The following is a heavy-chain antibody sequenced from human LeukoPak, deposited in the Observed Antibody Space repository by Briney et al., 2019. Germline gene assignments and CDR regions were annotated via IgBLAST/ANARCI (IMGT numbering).Heavy chain of an antibody. D-gene: IGHD6-13*01. V-gene: IGHV4-61*05. CDR1: GGSISSSSYY. Sequence: SETLSLTCTVSGGSISSSSYYWGWIRQPPGKGLEWIGRIYSSGNTNYNPSLQSRVTMSVDKSKNQFSLTLTSVTGADTAVYYCARVEAAAAIFDYWGPGTLVTVSS. CDR3: ARVEAAAAIFDY. J-gene: IGHJ4*02. CDR2: IYSSGNT.